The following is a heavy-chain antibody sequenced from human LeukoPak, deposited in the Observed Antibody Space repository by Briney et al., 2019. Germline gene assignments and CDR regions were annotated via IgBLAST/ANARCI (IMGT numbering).Heavy chain of an antibody. J-gene: IGHJ4*02. CDR1: GFTFSSYA. Sequence: PGGSLRLSCAASGFTFSSYAMSWVRQAPGKGLEWVSAISGGGGSTYYADSVKGRFTISRDNSKNTLYLQMNSLRAEDTAVYYCAKDWDYYDSSGYYYPFDYWGQGTLVTVSS. CDR2: ISGGGGST. D-gene: IGHD3-22*01. CDR3: AKDWDYYDSSGYYYPFDY. V-gene: IGHV3-23*01.